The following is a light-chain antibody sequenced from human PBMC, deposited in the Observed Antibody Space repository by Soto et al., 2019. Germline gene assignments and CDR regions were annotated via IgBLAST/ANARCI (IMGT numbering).Light chain of an antibody. J-gene: IGKJ4*01. CDR1: QSVSSSY. CDR3: QQYGSSTLT. V-gene: IGKV3-20*01. Sequence: EIVFTQSPGTLSFSPGERATLSCRASQSVSSSYLAWYQQKPGQAPRLLIYGASSRATGIPDRFSGSGSGTDFTLTISRLEPEDFAVYYCQQYGSSTLTLGGGTKVDIK. CDR2: GAS.